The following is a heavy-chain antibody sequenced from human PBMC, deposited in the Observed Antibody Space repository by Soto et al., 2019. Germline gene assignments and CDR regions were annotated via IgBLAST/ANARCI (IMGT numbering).Heavy chain of an antibody. CDR1: GFTFNHYG. CDR2: IWHDGSKA. CDR3: ARIGRLRWGDY. D-gene: IGHD4-17*01. J-gene: IGHJ4*02. Sequence: GGSLRLSCAASGFTFNHYGIHWVRQAPGKGLEWVAVIWHDGSKAFYVDSVKGRFTISRDSAKNSLYLQMNSLRAEDTAVYYCARIGRLRWGDYWGQGTLVTVSS. V-gene: IGHV3-33*01.